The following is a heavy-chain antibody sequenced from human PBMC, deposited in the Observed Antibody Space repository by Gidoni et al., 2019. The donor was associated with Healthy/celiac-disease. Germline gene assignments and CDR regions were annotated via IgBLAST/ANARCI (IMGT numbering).Heavy chain of an antibody. J-gene: IGHJ4*02. Sequence: EVQLVESGGGLVQPGGSLRLYCSASGFTFSSYAMHWVRQAPGKGLEYVSAISSNGGSTYYADSVKGRFTISRDNSKNTLYLQMSSLRAEDTAVYYCVKDWGSSDFDYWGQGTLVTVSS. V-gene: IGHV3-64D*08. CDR1: GFTFSSYA. D-gene: IGHD3-16*01. CDR3: VKDWGSSDFDY. CDR2: ISSNGGST.